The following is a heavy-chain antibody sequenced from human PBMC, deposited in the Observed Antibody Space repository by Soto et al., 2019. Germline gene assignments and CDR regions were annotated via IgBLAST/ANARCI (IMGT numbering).Heavy chain of an antibody. CDR3: ARVSKAFMDV. CDR2: ISSSSSTI. J-gene: IGHJ6*04. CDR1: GFTLSTAW. Sequence: GFTLSTAWISWVRPAPGKGLEWVSYISSSSSTIYYADSVKGRFTISRDNAKNSLYLQMSSLRAEDTAVYYCARVSKAFMDVWGKGTTVTVSS. V-gene: IGHV3-48*01.